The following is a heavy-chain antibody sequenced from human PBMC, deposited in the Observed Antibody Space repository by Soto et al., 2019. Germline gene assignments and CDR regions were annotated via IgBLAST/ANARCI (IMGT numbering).Heavy chain of an antibody. CDR3: ARGPRWNRYYYYYGMDV. V-gene: IGHV4-34*01. CDR1: GGSFSGYY. D-gene: IGHD1-1*01. J-gene: IGHJ6*02. CDR2: INHSGST. Sequence: PSETLSLTCAVYGGSFSGYYWSWIRQPPGKGLEWIGEINHSGSTNYNPSLKSRVTISVDTSKNQFSLKLSSVTAADTAVYYCARGPRWNRYYYYYGMDVWGQGTTVTVSS.